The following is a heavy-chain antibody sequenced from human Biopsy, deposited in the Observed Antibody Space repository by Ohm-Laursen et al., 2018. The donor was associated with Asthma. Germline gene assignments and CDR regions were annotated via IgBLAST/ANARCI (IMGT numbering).Heavy chain of an antibody. D-gene: IGHD3-3*01. CDR2: ISYDGSNK. CDR1: GFTFSSYG. CDR3: ASQSSGPDFWSGYYYFDY. J-gene: IGHJ4*02. Sequence: RSLRLSCAAPGFTFSSYGMYWVRQAPGKGLEWVAVISYDGSNKYYADSVKGRFTISRDNSKNTLYLQMNSLRAEDTAVYYCASQSSGPDFWSGYYYFDYWGQGTLVTVSS. V-gene: IGHV3-30*03.